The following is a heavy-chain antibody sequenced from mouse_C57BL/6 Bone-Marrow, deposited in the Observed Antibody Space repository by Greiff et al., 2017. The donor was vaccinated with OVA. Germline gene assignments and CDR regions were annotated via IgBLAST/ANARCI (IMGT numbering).Heavy chain of an antibody. V-gene: IGHV1-53*01. CDR3: AREVYYSNWYFDV. CDR1: GYTFTSYW. D-gene: IGHD2-5*01. Sequence: QVQLQQPGTELVKPGASVKLSCKASGYTFTSYWMHWVKQRPGQGLEWIGNINPSNGGTNYNEKFKGKATLTVDKSSGTAYMQLSSLTSEDSAVYDCAREVYYSNWYFDVGGTGTTVTVAS. J-gene: IGHJ1*03. CDR2: INPSNGGT.